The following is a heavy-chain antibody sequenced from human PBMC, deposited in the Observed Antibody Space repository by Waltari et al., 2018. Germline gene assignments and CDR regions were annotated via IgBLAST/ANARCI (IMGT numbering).Heavy chain of an antibody. Sequence: QVQLVQSGAEVKKPGASVKVSCKASGYTFTGYYMHWVRQAPEQGLEWMGWIHPNSSGTNQAPKFQGRVTMTRDTSISTAYMELSRLRSYDTAVYYCARDRGVCEYYFDYWGQGTLVTVSS. CDR2: IHPNSSGT. CDR3: ARDRGVCEYYFDY. V-gene: IGHV1-2*07. CDR1: GYTFTGYY. J-gene: IGHJ4*02. D-gene: IGHD3-10*01.